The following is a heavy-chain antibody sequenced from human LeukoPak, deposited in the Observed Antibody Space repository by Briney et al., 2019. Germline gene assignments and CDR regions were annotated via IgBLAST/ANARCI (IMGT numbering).Heavy chain of an antibody. J-gene: IGHJ5*01. CDR2: IYDRGPA. Sequence: PSETLSLTCTVSGYAITSGGFSWNWIRQPPGKGLEWIGCIYDRGPAYYNPSLKSRFTISVDRPKNQFFLNVTSLSAADTAVYYCARSRQASGLFNSWGQGTLVVVSS. V-gene: IGHV4-30-2*01. CDR1: GYAITSGGFS. CDR3: ARSRQASGLFNS. D-gene: IGHD3-10*01.